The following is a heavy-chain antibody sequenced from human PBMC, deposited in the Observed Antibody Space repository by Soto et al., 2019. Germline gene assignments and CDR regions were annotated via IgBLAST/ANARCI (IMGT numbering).Heavy chain of an antibody. J-gene: IGHJ3*02. CDR3: ARGGGVGVAGSAAFDM. CDR1: GYPVTAYY. CDR2: INPATGAA. V-gene: IGHV1-2*02. Sequence: QLHLVQSGAVVKKPGASVTVSCSASGYPVTAYYMHWVRQAPGRGLEWMGGINPATGAAKYTQTFLGRVTKNRGTPRSTGFMELSGLTAEDTAVFYCARGGGVGVAGSAAFDMWGQGTLVTVSS. D-gene: IGHD3-3*01.